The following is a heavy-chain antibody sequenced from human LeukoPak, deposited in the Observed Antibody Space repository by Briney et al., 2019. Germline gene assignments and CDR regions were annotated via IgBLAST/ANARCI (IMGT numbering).Heavy chain of an antibody. V-gene: IGHV4-34*01. CDR1: GGSISSYY. CDR3: ARGQGSTSIAVYYYYGMDV. CDR2: INHSGST. Sequence: SETLSLTCTISGGSISSYYWSWIRQTPGKGLEWIGEINHSGSTNYNPSLKSRVTISVDTSKNQFSLKLSSVTAADTAVYYCARGQGSTSIAVYYYYGMDVWGQGTTVTVSS. D-gene: IGHD2-2*01. J-gene: IGHJ6*02.